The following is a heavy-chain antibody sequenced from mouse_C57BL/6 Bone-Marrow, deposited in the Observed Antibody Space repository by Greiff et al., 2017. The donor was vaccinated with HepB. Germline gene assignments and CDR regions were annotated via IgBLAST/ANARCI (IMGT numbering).Heavy chain of an antibody. Sequence: QVQLKESGAELMKPGASVKLSCKATGYTFTGYWIEWVKQRPGHGLEWIGEILPGSGSTNYNEKFKGKATFTADTSSNTAYMQLSSLTTEDSAIYYCAISYYYGSSYVYYYAMGYWGQGTSVTVSS. CDR3: AISYYYGSSYVYYYAMGY. D-gene: IGHD1-1*01. CDR2: ILPGSGST. J-gene: IGHJ4*01. CDR1: GYTFTGYW. V-gene: IGHV1-9*01.